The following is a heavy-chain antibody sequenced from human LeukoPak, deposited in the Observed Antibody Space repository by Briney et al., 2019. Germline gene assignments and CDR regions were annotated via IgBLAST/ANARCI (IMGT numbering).Heavy chain of an antibody. Sequence: GESLKISCKGSGYSFTSYWIGWVRQMPGKGLEWMGIIYPGDSDTRYSPSFQGQVTISADKSISTAYLQWSSLKDSDTAMYYCARRLAAAGTTFWFDPWGQGTLVTVSS. J-gene: IGHJ5*02. CDR3: ARRLAAAGTTFWFDP. CDR1: GYSFTSYW. CDR2: IYPGDSDT. D-gene: IGHD6-13*01. V-gene: IGHV5-51*01.